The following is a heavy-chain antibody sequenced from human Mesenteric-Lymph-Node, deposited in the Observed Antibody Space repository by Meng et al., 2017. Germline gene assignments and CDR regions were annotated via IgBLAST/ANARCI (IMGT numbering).Heavy chain of an antibody. CDR3: ARVQKPYSSGWYVDY. Sequence: GGSLRLSCAASGFTFSSYSMNWVRQAPGKGLEWVSSISSSSSYIYYADSVKGRFTISRDNAKNSLYLQMNSLRAEDTAVYYCARVQKPYSSGWYVDYWGQGTLVTVSS. J-gene: IGHJ4*02. D-gene: IGHD6-19*01. CDR2: ISSSSSYI. CDR1: GFTFSSYS. V-gene: IGHV3-21*01.